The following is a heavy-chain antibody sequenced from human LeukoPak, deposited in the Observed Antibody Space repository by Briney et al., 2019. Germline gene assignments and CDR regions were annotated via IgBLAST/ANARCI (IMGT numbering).Heavy chain of an antibody. CDR1: GFTLTDY. V-gene: IGHV1-2*02. Sequence: APVKVSCKASGFTLTDYIHWVRQDPRQGLQWMGWIKPNSGDTDYAQKFQGRVTMTRDTSISTVYMELSSLRSDDTAVYYCARADSVPAGDYHYWYMDVWGKGTTVTVSS. D-gene: IGHD2-2*01. CDR3: ARADSVPAGDYHYWYMDV. J-gene: IGHJ6*03. CDR2: IKPNSGDT.